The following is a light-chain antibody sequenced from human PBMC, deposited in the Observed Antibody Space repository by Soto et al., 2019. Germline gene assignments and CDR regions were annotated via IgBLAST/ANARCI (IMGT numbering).Light chain of an antibody. CDR1: SSNIGAGFD. J-gene: IGLJ1*01. V-gene: IGLV1-51*01. CDR3: GSWDSSLSADV. Sequence: HSVLTQPPSVSGAPGQTVTISCTGSSSNIGAGFDVHWYQQLPGTAPKLLIYDDNKRPSGIPDRFSGSKSGTSATLGITGFQTGDEADYYCGSWDSSLSADVFGTGTKVTVL. CDR2: DDN.